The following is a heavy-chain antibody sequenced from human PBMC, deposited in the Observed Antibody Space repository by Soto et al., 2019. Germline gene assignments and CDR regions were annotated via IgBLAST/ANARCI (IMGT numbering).Heavy chain of an antibody. CDR2: INPNSGGT. CDR1: GYTFAGYY. CDR3: ARVVTSVDGSSYYSGMDV. V-gene: IGHV1-2*04. J-gene: IGHJ6*02. D-gene: IGHD3-10*01. Sequence: ASVKVSCKASGYTFAGYYMHWVRQAPGQGLEWMGWINPNSGGTNYAQKFQGWGTMTRDTSISTAYMELSRLRSDDTAAYYCARVVTSVDGSSYYSGMDVWGQGTTVTVSS.